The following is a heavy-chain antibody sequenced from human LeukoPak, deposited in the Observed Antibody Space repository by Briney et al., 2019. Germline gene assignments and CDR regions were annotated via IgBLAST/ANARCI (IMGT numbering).Heavy chain of an antibody. CDR1: GGTFSSYA. CDR3: ARVGMVRGVGPFPGYYGMDV. D-gene: IGHD3-10*01. Sequence: ASVKVSCEASGGTFSSYAISWVRQAPGQGLEWMGGIIPIFGTANYAQKFQGRVTITADESTSTAYMELSSLRSEDTAVYYCARVGMVRGVGPFPGYYGMDVWGQGTTVTVSS. V-gene: IGHV1-69*13. J-gene: IGHJ6*02. CDR2: IIPIFGTA.